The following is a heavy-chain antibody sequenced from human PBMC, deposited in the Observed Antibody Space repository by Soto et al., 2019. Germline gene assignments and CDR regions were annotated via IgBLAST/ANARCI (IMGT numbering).Heavy chain of an antibody. J-gene: IGHJ4*02. V-gene: IGHV3-23*01. D-gene: IGHD6-19*01. CDR1: GFTFSSYA. CDR3: ASRTSGWYFDY. CDR2: ISGSGGST. Sequence: EVQLLESGGGLVQPGGSLRLSCTASGFTFSSYAMNWVRQAPGKGLEWVSVISGSGGSTYYADSVKGRFTISGDNSKNKRYLQMTSLRAEDTAVYYCASRTSGWYFDYWGQGTLVTVSS.